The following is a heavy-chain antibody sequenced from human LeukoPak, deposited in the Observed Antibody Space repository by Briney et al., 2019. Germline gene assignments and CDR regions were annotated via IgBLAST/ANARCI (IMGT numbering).Heavy chain of an antibody. CDR3: ARVRREVATIGFDY. CDR2: INQDGSGK. J-gene: IGHJ4*02. Sequence: PGGSLRLSCAASGFTFSSYWMSWVRQAPGKGLEWVANINQDGSGKYYVDSVKGRFTFSRDNAKNSLYLQMNSLRAEDTAVYYCARVRREVATIGFDYWGQGTLVTVSS. CDR1: GFTFSSYW. V-gene: IGHV3-7*01. D-gene: IGHD5-12*01.